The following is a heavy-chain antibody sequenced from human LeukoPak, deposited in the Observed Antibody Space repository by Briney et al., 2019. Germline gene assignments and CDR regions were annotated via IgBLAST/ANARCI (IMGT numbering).Heavy chain of an antibody. V-gene: IGHV4-59*01. CDR2: IYYSGST. Sequence: SETLSLTCTVSGGSISSYYWSWIRPPPGKGLEWIGYIYYSGSTNYNPSLKSRVTISVDTSKNQFSLKLSSVTAADTAVYYCARQYYYDSSGLGYWGQGTLITVSS. J-gene: IGHJ4*02. D-gene: IGHD3-22*01. CDR1: GGSISSYY. CDR3: ARQYYYDSSGLGY.